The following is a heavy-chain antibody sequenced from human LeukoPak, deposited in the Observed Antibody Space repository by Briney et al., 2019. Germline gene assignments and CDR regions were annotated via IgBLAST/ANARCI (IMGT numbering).Heavy chain of an antibody. D-gene: IGHD3-22*01. V-gene: IGHV1-69*05. CDR2: IIPIFGTA. CDR3: AKDPTYYYDSSAAFDP. J-gene: IGHJ5*02. CDR1: GGTFSSYA. Sequence: SVKVSCKASGGTFSSYAISWVRQAPGQGLEWMGRIIPIFGTANYAQKFQGRVTITTDESTSTAYMELSSLRSEDTAVYYCAKDPTYYYDSSAAFDPWGQGTLVTVSS.